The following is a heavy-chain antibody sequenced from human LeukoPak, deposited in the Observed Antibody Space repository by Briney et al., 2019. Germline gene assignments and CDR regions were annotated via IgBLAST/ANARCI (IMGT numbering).Heavy chain of an antibody. CDR1: GYSFTTYW. J-gene: IGHJ4*02. V-gene: IGHV5-51*01. Sequence: GESLKISCQGSGYSFTTYWIAWVRQMPGKGPERMGIIYPGDSDTRYSPSFQGQVTISADKSITTAYLQWSSLKASDTAIYYCARTMGTSTSSTLDYWGQGTLVTVSS. CDR3: ARTMGTSTSSTLDY. CDR2: IYPGDSDT. D-gene: IGHD2-2*01.